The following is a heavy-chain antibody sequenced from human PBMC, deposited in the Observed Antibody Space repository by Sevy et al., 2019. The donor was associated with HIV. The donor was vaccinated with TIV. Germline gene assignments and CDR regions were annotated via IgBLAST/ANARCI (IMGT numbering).Heavy chain of an antibody. D-gene: IGHD2-21*01. J-gene: IGHJ4*02. Sequence: GGSLRLSCAASGFNIRVYWMLWVRQAPGKGLDWVANINEDGSTKYYLESVKGRFTISRDNAKNSVFLQMNSLRVEETAVYYCVRALFKADSLWGQGTLVTVSS. V-gene: IGHV3-7*01. CDR1: GFNIRVYW. CDR2: INEDGSTK. CDR3: VRALFKADSL.